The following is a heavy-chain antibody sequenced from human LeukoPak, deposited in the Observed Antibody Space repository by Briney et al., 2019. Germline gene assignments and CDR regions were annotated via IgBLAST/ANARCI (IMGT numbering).Heavy chain of an antibody. CDR2: ISGGSSII. V-gene: IGHV3-48*01. J-gene: IGHJ6*02. CDR3: VKGMEDYDILTGVLDV. Sequence: PGGSLRLSCAVSGFTFSSYSMNWVRQAPGKGLEGVSYISGGSSIIKYADSVKGRFTISRDNAQNSLYLQMSSLRAEDTAVYYCVKGMEDYDILTGVLDVWGQGTTVTVSS. D-gene: IGHD3-9*01. CDR1: GFTFSSYS.